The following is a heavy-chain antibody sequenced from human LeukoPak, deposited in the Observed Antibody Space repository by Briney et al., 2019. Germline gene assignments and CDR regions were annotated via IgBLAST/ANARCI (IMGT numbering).Heavy chain of an antibody. CDR3: AKDLYSNYGPADY. V-gene: IGHV3-23*01. J-gene: IGHJ4*02. Sequence: GGSLRLSCAASGSTFSSYAMSWVRQAPGKGLEWVSTINGGGVNTHYADSVGGRFTISRDNSKNTLFLQMNSLRDEDTAVYYCAKDLYSNYGPADYWGQGNLVTVSS. D-gene: IGHD4-11*01. CDR2: INGGGVNT. CDR1: GSTFSSYA.